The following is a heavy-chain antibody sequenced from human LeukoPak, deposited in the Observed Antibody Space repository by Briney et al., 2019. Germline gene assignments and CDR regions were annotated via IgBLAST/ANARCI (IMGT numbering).Heavy chain of an antibody. CDR1: GFIFSSYG. CDR2: IWNDGSNK. J-gene: IGHJ5*02. CDR3: ARSVGGGVSGTGDWFDP. V-gene: IGHV3-33*01. D-gene: IGHD1-26*01. Sequence: PGGSLRLSCAASGFIFSSYGMHWVRQAPGKGLEWVAVIWNDGSNKYYADSVKGRFTISRDSSTNTLYLQMNSLRADDTAVYYCARSVGGGVSGTGDWFDPWGQGTLVTVSS.